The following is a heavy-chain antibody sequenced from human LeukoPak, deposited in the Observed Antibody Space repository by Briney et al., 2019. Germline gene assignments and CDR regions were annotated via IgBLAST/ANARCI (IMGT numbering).Heavy chain of an antibody. CDR3: AKDIQYAPTGHFDY. Sequence: GRSLRLSCAASGFTFDGYAMHWVRQAPGKGLEWVSGISWNSGSIGYADSVKGRFTISRDNAKNSLYLQMNSLRAEDMALYYCAKDIQYAPTGHFDYWGQGTLVTVSS. CDR2: ISWNSGSI. V-gene: IGHV3-9*03. CDR1: GFTFDGYA. J-gene: IGHJ4*02.